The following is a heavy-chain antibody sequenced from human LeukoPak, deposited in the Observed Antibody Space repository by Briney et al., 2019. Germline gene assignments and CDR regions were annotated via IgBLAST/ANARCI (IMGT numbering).Heavy chain of an antibody. CDR1: GGSISSSNW. V-gene: IGHV4-4*02. J-gene: IGHJ4*02. CDR3: AREGVYYDSSGFLDY. CDR2: SYHSGST. D-gene: IGHD3-22*01. Sequence: SETLSLTCAVSGGSISSSNWWSWVRQPPGKGLEWIGESYHSGSTNYNPSLKSRVTISVDKSKNQFSLKLSSVTAADTAVYYCAREGVYYDSSGFLDYWGQGTLVTVSS.